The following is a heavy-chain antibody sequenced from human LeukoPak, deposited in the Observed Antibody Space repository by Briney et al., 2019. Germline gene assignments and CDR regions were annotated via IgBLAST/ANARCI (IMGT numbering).Heavy chain of an antibody. V-gene: IGHV1-2*02. CDR1: GYTFTGYY. D-gene: IGHD3-10*02. CDR2: INPNSGGT. Sequence: ASVKVSFKASGYTFTGYYMHWVRQAPGQGLEWMGWINPNSGGTNYAQKFQGRVTMTRDTSISTAYMELSRLRSDDTAVYYCARMFGGNSGYWGQGTLVTVSS. J-gene: IGHJ4*02. CDR3: ARMFGGNSGY.